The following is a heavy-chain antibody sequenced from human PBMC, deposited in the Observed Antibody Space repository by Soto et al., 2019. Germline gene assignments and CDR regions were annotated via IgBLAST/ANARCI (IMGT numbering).Heavy chain of an antibody. D-gene: IGHD3-22*01. Sequence: QVQLVQSGAEVKKPGSSVKVSCKASGGTFSDYGINWVRQAPGQGLEWMGGSIPIFGTANYAQKFQGRVTIIADESTTTAYMELSSLRYEDTAVYYCARGWDHYDSSGLLTWFDPWGQGTLVTVSS. CDR1: GGTFSDYG. V-gene: IGHV1-69*01. J-gene: IGHJ5*02. CDR2: SIPIFGTA. CDR3: ARGWDHYDSSGLLTWFDP.